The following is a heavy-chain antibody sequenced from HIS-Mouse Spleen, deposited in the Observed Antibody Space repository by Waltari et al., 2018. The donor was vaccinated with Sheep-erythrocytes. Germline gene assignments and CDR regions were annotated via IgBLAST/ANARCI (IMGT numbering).Heavy chain of an antibody. CDR3: ARALANWGSSFDY. CDR1: GGSISSGDSY. J-gene: IGHJ4*02. Sequence: QVQLQESGPGLVQPSQTLSLTCTVPGGSISSGDSYWSCIRQPPGKGLEWIGYIYYSGSTYYNPSLKSRVTISVDTSKNQFSLKLSSVTAADTAVYYCARALANWGSSFDYWGQGTLVTVS. CDR2: IYYSGST. V-gene: IGHV4-30-4*01. D-gene: IGHD7-27*01.